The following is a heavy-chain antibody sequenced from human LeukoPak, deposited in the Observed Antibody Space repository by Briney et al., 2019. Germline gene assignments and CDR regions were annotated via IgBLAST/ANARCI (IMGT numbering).Heavy chain of an antibody. CDR1: GGSFSGYY. CDR2: ISDIGSI. Sequence: SETLSLTCAVYGGSFSGYYWSWIRQPPGKGLEWIAYISDIGSINYNPSLKSRVTISLDTSKNQFSLKLSSVTAADAAVYYCAGHHPRNTVDFWGQGTLVTVSS. J-gene: IGHJ4*02. D-gene: IGHD2/OR15-2a*01. CDR3: AGHHPRNTVDF. V-gene: IGHV4-59*08.